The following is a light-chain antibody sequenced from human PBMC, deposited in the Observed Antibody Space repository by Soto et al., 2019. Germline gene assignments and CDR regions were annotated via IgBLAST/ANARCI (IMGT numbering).Light chain of an antibody. V-gene: IGLV2-8*01. CDR3: ISYAGSNNPE. J-gene: IGLJ2*01. CDR1: TSDVGGYNY. Sequence: QSALTQPPSASGSPGQSVAISFSGTTSDVGGYNYVSWYQQHPGKAPKLMIYDVNKRPSGVPDRFSGSKSGNTASLTVSGLQAEDEADYYCISYAGSNNPEFGGGTKLTVL. CDR2: DVN.